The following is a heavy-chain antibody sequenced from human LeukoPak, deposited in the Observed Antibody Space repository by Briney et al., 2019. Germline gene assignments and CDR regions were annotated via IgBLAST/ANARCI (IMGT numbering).Heavy chain of an antibody. CDR3: ARDNPVPNDAFDI. D-gene: IGHD1-1*01. J-gene: IGHJ3*02. CDR2: IYTSGST. Sequence: PSQTLSLTCTVSGGSISSGSYYWSWIRQPAGKGLEWIGRIYTSGSTNYNPSLKSRVTMSVDTSKNQFSLKLSSVTAADTAVYYCARDNPVPNDAFDIWGQGTMVTVSS. CDR1: GGSISSGSYY. V-gene: IGHV4-61*02.